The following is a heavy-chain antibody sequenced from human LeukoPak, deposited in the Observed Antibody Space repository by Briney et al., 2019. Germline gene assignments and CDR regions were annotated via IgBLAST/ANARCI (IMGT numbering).Heavy chain of an antibody. Sequence: EASVKVSCKASGYTFTSYGISWVRQAPGQGLEWVGWINPNSGTSNYAQKFQDRVTMTTDTSTNTGYMELRSLRSDDTAIYYCARGYYYDSGSLTRALDFWGQGTMVTVSS. CDR2: INPNSGTS. D-gene: IGHD3-22*01. J-gene: IGHJ3*01. CDR1: GYTFTSYG. CDR3: ARGYYYDSGSLTRALDF. V-gene: IGHV1-18*01.